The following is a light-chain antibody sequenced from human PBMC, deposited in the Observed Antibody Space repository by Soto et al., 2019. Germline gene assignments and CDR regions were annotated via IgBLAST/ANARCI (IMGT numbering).Light chain of an antibody. Sequence: DIQMTQSPASVSSSVGCRFTVTCRSSQGISTSLAWYQQKPGAAPKLLMYTASSLQDGVPSRFSGSGSGTDFTLTISSLQPEDFATYYCQHSKTDSLPITFGQGTRLEIK. J-gene: IGKJ5*01. V-gene: IGKV1-12*01. CDR1: QGISTS. CDR2: TAS. CDR3: QHSKTDSLPIT.